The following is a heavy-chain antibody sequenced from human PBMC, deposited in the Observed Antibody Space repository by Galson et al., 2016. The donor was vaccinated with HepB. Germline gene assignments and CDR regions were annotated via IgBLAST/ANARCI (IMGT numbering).Heavy chain of an antibody. D-gene: IGHD3-16*01. J-gene: IGHJ4*02. CDR1: GFTFTRYA. CDR3: AKTQDFLWGNYPPDY. Sequence: SLRLSCAASGFTFTRYAMTWVRQAPGKGLQWVSAISGSGGLTHYADSVKGRFTISRDNTKDTLYLQMNSLRADDTATYYCAKTQDFLWGNYPPDYWGQGTLVTVSS. V-gene: IGHV3-23*01. CDR2: ISGSGGLT.